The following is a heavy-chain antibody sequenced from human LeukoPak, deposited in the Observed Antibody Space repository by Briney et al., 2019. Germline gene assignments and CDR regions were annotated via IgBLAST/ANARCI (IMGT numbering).Heavy chain of an antibody. J-gene: IGHJ6*02. D-gene: IGHD3/OR15-3a*01. Sequence: GGSLRLSCAASGFTFSSYWMSWVRQAPGKGLEWVANIKQDGSEKYYVDSVKGRFTISRDNAKNSLYLQMNSLRAEDTAVYYCARDISLSGWFWTNYYYYYGMDVWGQGTTVTVSS. CDR3: ARDISLSGWFWTNYYYYYGMDV. V-gene: IGHV3-7*01. CDR2: IKQDGSEK. CDR1: GFTFSSYW.